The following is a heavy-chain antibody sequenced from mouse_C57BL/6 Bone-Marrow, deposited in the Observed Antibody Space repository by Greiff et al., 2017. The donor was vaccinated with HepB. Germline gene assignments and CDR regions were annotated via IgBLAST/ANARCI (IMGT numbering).Heavy chain of an antibody. CDR2: IRNKANNHAT. CDR1: GFTFSDAW. J-gene: IGHJ2*01. Sequence: EVQRVESGGGLVQPGGSMKLSCAASGFTFSDAWMDWVRQSPEKGLEWVAEIRNKANNHATYYAESVKGRFTISRDDSKSSVYLQMNSLRAEDTGIYYCTLGGGSPFDYWGQGTTLTVSS. V-gene: IGHV6-6*01. CDR3: TLGGGSPFDY. D-gene: IGHD1-1*01.